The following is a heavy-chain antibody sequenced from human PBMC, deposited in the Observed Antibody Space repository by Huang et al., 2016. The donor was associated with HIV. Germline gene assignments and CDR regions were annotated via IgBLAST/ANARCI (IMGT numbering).Heavy chain of an antibody. Sequence: QVQLVESGGGVVQPGGSLRLSCAASGFTFSSYGMHWVRQAPGKGLEWVAFIRYDGSNKYYVDSVKGRFTISRDNSKNTLYLQMNSLRAEDTAVYYCAKYRYYGSGRDIDYWGQGTLVTVSS. CDR1: GFTFSSYG. CDR2: IRYDGSNK. J-gene: IGHJ4*02. CDR3: AKYRYYGSGRDIDY. D-gene: IGHD3-10*01. V-gene: IGHV3-30*02.